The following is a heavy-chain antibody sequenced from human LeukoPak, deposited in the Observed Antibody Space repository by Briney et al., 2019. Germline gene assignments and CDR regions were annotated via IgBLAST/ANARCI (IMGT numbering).Heavy chain of an antibody. CDR3: ARDGYCSGGSCYSHY. Sequence: GGSLRLSCAASGFTVSSNYMSWVRQAPGKGLEWVSVIYSGGSTYYADSVKGRFNISRDNSKNTLYLQMNSLRAEDTAVYYCARDGYCSGGSCYSHYWGQGTLVTVSS. D-gene: IGHD2-15*01. CDR1: GFTVSSNY. V-gene: IGHV3-53*01. CDR2: IYSGGST. J-gene: IGHJ4*02.